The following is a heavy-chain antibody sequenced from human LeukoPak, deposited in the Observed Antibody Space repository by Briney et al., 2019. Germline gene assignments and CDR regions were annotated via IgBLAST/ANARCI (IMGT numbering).Heavy chain of an antibody. D-gene: IGHD3/OR15-3a*01. Sequence: ASVKVSCKASGYTFTGYYMHWVRQAHGQGLEWMGWINPNSGNTNYAEKLQDRVTMTTDTSTTTAHMELTNLRSDDTAVYYCARQDFWTGSDRRVDYSGQGTLVTVSS. CDR1: GYTFTGYY. CDR2: INPNSGNT. V-gene: IGHV1-18*04. J-gene: IGHJ4*02. CDR3: ARQDFWTGSDRRVDY.